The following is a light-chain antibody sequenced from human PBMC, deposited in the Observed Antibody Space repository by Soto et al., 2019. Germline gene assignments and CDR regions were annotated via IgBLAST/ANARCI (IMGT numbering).Light chain of an antibody. CDR2: GAS. J-gene: IGKJ4*01. Sequence: EIVMTQSPATLSVSPGERVTFSCRASQSVSSDLAWYQQRPGQAPRLLIYGASTRATNIPARFSGSGSGTEFNLTIGSLQSEDFAVYYCQQYGNWPLTFGGGTKVEIK. CDR3: QQYGNWPLT. CDR1: QSVSSD. V-gene: IGKV3-15*01.